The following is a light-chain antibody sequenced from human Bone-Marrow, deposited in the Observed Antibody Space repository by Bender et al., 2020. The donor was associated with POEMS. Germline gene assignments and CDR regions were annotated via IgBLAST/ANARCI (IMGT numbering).Light chain of an antibody. CDR1: NSDVGSHIL. Sequence: QSALTQPAAVSGSPGQSITITCTGANSDVGSHILVSWYQQHPDEAPKLIIYEGRKRPSGVSDRFSGSKSGNTASLTISGLQAEDEADYYCCSYAGSVFGSGTKVSVL. CDR2: EGR. J-gene: IGLJ1*01. CDR3: CSYAGSV. V-gene: IGLV2-23*01.